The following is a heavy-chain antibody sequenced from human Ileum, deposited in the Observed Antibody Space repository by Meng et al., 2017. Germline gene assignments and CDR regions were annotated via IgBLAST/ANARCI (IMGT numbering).Heavy chain of an antibody. CDR2: IDKSDSDR. CDR1: RLPFEDHY. V-gene: IGHV3-11*01. CDR3: GRGHWGLDY. Sequence: QDELEHAGGGSVKPVGCLRVSWTVARLPFEDHYMTWIRQVPGKGLEWGSYIDKSDSDRQYADSVKGRFTISRDNAKNSLQLQMDSLKAEDTAVYYCGRGHWGLDYLCQGAQVTVSS. J-gene: IGHJ4*02. D-gene: IGHD7-27*01.